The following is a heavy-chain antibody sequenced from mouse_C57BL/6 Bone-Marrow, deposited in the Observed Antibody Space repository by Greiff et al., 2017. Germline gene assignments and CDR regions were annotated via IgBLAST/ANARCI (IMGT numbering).Heavy chain of an antibody. Sequence: QVQLQQPGAELVKPGASVKMSCKASGYTFTSYWITWVKQRPGQGLEWIGDIYPGSGSTNYNEKFKSKATLTVDTSSSTAYMQLSSLTYEDSAVYYCALVITTVVAHYFDYWGQGTTLTVSS. V-gene: IGHV1-55*01. CDR2: IYPGSGST. CDR3: ALVITTVVAHYFDY. J-gene: IGHJ2*01. CDR1: GYTFTSYW. D-gene: IGHD1-1*01.